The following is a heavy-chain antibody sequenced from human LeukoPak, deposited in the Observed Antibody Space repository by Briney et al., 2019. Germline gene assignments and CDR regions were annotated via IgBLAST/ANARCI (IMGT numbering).Heavy chain of an antibody. V-gene: IGHV4-34*01. CDR3: ARGPPRDYDSSGFYYNY. D-gene: IGHD3-22*01. Sequence: SETLSLTCAIYGGSFSGYYWSWIRQPPGEGLEWIGEINHSGFTNYNPSLKSRVTISEDTSKNQFSLKLSSVTAADTAVYYCARGPPRDYDSSGFYYNYWGQGTLVTVSS. CDR1: GGSFSGYY. J-gene: IGHJ4*02. CDR2: INHSGFT.